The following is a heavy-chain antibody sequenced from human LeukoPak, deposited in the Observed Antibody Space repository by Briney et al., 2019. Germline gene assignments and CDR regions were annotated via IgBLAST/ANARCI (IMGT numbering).Heavy chain of an antibody. J-gene: IGHJ4*02. D-gene: IGHD4/OR15-4a*01. CDR2: ISYDAKSS. Sequence: GGSLRLSCVTSGFTLSSYGMHWVRQVPGKGLEWVAVISYDAKSSYHVDSVKGRFTISRDNSKNTLYLQMNSLRAEDTAVYYCAKIGANVGFWGQGTLVTVSS. CDR1: GFTLSSYG. CDR3: AKIGANVGF. V-gene: IGHV3-30*18.